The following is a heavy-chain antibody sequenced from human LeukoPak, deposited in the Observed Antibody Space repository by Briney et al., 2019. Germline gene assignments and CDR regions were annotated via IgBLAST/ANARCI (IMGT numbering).Heavy chain of an antibody. V-gene: IGHV1-18*01. D-gene: IGHD3-10*01. J-gene: IGHJ4*02. CDR2: ISAYNGNT. Sequence: ASVTVSCTASGYTFTSYGISWVRQAPGQGLEWMGWISAYNGNTNYAQKLQGRVTMTTDTSTSTAYMELRSLRSDDTAVYYCARDANYGSGSYSGYWGQGTLVTVSS. CDR3: ARDANYGSGSYSGY. CDR1: GYTFTSYG.